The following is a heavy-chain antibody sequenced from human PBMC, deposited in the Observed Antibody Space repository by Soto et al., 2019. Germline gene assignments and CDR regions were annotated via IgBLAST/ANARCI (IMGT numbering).Heavy chain of an antibody. V-gene: IGHV4-39*01. Sequence: PSETLSLTCTVSGDSISSTPYYWGWIRQPPGKGLEWIGTIYSSGSTYYNPSLKSRVTISVDTSKNQFSLKLSSVTAADTAVYYCASTRPPGWFDPWGQGTLVTVSS. CDR3: ASTRPPGWFDP. CDR2: IYSSGST. J-gene: IGHJ5*02. D-gene: IGHD3-10*01. CDR1: GDSISSTPYY.